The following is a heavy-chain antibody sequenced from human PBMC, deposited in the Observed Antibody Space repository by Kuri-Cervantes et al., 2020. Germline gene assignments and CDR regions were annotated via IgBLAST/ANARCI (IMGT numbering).Heavy chain of an antibody. CDR2: FDPEDGET. Sequence: ASVKVSCKVSGYTLTELSMHWVRQAPGKGLEWMGGFDPEDGETIYAQKFQGRVTMTRDTSTSTVYMKLSSLRAEDTAVYYCATIPTYETKPGFDYWGQGTLVTVSS. CDR3: ATIPTYETKPGFDY. V-gene: IGHV1-24*01. D-gene: IGHD1-1*01. CDR1: GYTLTELS. J-gene: IGHJ4*02.